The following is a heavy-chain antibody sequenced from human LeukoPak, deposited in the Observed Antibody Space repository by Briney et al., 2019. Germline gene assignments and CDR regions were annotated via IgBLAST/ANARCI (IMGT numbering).Heavy chain of an antibody. CDR3: ARPLPGYNRPLDS. Sequence: GSLRLSCAASGFTFSTYALNWVRQPPGKGLEWIGEIYQSGSTYYNVSLKSRVSISIDTSKNQFSLKLTSMTAADTAVYYCARPLPGYNRPLDSWGQGTLVTVSS. D-gene: IGHD6-13*01. CDR2: IYQSGST. J-gene: IGHJ4*02. V-gene: IGHV4-34*01. CDR1: GFTFSTYA.